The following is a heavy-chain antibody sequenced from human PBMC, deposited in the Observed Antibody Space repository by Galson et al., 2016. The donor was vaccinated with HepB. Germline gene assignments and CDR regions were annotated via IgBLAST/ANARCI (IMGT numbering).Heavy chain of an antibody. J-gene: IGHJ6*02. CDR3: ARVRGSTDKRHYGMDV. D-gene: IGHD1-26*01. CDR1: GFSLNSDGVG. V-gene: IGHV2-5*02. Sequence: PALVKPTQTLTLTCTLSGFSLNSDGVGVGWIRQAPGKPLEWLAVIYWDDDKRYSPSLKSRLTITKDTSKNQVVLTMTNMDPVDTATYYCARVRGSTDKRHYGMDVWGQGTTVTASS. CDR2: IYWDDDK.